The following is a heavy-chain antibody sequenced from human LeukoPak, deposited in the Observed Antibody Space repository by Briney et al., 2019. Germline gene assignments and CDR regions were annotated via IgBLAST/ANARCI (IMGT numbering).Heavy chain of an antibody. CDR2: IYHSGST. V-gene: IGHV4-4*02. CDR1: GGSISSSNW. CDR3: ASKGPYYYDSSGRPKADY. Sequence: PSGTLSLTCAVSGGSISSSNWWSWVRQPPGKGLEWIGEIYHSGSTNYNPSLKSRVTISVDKSKNQFSLKLSSVTAADTAVYYCASKGPYYYDSSGRPKADYWGQGTLVTVSS. J-gene: IGHJ4*02. D-gene: IGHD3-22*01.